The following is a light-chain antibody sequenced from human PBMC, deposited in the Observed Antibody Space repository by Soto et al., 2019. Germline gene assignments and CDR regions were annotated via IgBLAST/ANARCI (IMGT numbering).Light chain of an antibody. Sequence: QSVLTQPASVSGSPGQSITISCTGTSSDVGAYNYVSWYQQHPGKDPRLMIYDVSNRPSGVSNRFSGSKSGNTASLTISGLQAEDEADYYCCSYAGSSALNYVFGTGTNVTVL. CDR3: CSYAGSSALNYV. J-gene: IGLJ1*01. CDR1: SSDVGAYNY. V-gene: IGLV2-14*03. CDR2: DVS.